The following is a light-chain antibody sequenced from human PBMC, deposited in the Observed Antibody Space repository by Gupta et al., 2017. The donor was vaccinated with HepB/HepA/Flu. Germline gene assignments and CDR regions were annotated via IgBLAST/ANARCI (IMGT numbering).Light chain of an antibody. CDR3: SSYAGSNRV. J-gene: IGLJ2*01. CDR1: SSDVGGYNY. CDR2: EVS. Sequence: QSALTQPPSASGSPGQSVTISCTGTSSDVGGYNYVSWYQQHPGKAPKLMIYEVSKRPSGVPDRFSGSKSGTTASLTVSGLQAEDEDDYYCSSYAGSNRVFGGGTKLTVL. V-gene: IGLV2-8*01.